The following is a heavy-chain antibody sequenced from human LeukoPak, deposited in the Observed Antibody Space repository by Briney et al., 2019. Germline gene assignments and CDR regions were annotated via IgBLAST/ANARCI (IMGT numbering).Heavy chain of an antibody. J-gene: IGHJ4*02. D-gene: IGHD6-19*01. CDR2: IYYSGST. Sequence: SETLSLTCTVSGGSISSYYWSWIRQPPGKGLEWIGYIYYSGSTNYNPSLKSRVTISVDTSKNQFSLKLSSVTAADTAVYYCARDGIAVAFDYWGQGTLVTVSS. V-gene: IGHV4-59*01. CDR3: ARDGIAVAFDY. CDR1: GGSISSYY.